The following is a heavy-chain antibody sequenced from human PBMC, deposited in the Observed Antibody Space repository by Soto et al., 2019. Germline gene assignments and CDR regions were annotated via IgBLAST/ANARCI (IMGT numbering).Heavy chain of an antibody. CDR3: ARATRIAVAGRKGYYFDY. V-gene: IGHV4-59*01. J-gene: IGHJ4*02. CDR1: GGSISSYY. D-gene: IGHD6-19*01. CDR2: IYYSGST. Sequence: PSETLSLTCTVSGGSISSYYWSWVRQPPGKGLEWIGYIYYSGSTNYNPSLKSRVTISVDTSKNQFSLKLSSVTAADTAVYYCARATRIAVAGRKGYYFDYWGQGTLVTVSS.